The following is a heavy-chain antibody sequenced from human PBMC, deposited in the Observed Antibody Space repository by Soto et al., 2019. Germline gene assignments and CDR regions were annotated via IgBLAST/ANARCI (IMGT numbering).Heavy chain of an antibody. D-gene: IGHD2-15*01. CDR3: ARDPRCSGGSCYAYYYYYMDV. Sequence: EVQLVESGGGLVKPGGSLRLSCAASGFTFSSYSMNWVRQAPGKGLEWVSSISSSSSYIYYADSVKGRFTISRDNAKNSLYLQMNSLRAEDTAVYYCARDPRCSGGSCYAYYYYYMDVWGKGTTVTVSS. V-gene: IGHV3-21*01. CDR2: ISSSSSYI. CDR1: GFTFSSYS. J-gene: IGHJ6*03.